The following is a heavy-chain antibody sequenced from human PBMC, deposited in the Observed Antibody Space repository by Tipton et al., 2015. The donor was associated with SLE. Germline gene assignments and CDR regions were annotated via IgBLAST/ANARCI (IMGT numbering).Heavy chain of an antibody. D-gene: IGHD2-15*01. V-gene: IGHV4-39*07. CDR3: ARGLGYCTGGSCYKGYYSSYMDV. Sequence: TLSLTCTVSGGSIIDIRYYWGWIRQSPGKGLEWIGSISYTGSTYYNPSLRSRVTISVDTSRNQFSLKLSSVTAADSAVYYCARGLGYCTGGSCYKGYYSSYMDVWGKGTTVTVSS. J-gene: IGHJ6*03. CDR1: GGSIIDIRYY. CDR2: ISYTGST.